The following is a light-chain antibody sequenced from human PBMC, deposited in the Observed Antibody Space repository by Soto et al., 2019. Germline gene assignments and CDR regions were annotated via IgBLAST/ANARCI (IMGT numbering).Light chain of an antibody. CDR1: QSVSNNY. CDR2: DAS. J-gene: IGKJ5*01. Sequence: DIVLTQSPGTLSLSPGEGATLSCRTSQSVSNNYLAWYQQKPGQAPRLLIYDASNRATGIPARFSGSGSGTDFTLTISRLESEDFAVYYCQQYGSSLITFGQGTRLEIK. V-gene: IGKV3-20*01. CDR3: QQYGSSLIT.